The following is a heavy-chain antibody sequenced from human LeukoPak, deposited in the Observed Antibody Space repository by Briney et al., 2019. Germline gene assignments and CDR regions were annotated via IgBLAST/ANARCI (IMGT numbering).Heavy chain of an antibody. D-gene: IGHD3-10*01. J-gene: IGHJ5*02. CDR1: GGSISSYY. CDR3: AREYYYGSGSSSNWFDP. CDR2: IYYSGTT. V-gene: IGHV4-59*06. Sequence: SETLSLTCTVSGGSISSYYWNWIRQHPGKGLEWIGYIYYSGTTYYNPSLKSRVTISVDTSKNQFSLKLSSVTAADTAVYYCAREYYYGSGSSSNWFDPWGQGTLVTVSS.